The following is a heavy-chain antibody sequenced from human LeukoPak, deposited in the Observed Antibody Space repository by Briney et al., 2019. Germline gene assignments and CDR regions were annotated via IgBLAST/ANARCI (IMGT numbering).Heavy chain of an antibody. D-gene: IGHD2-2*01. CDR2: IYTSGST. Sequence: SETLSLTCTVSGGSISSYYWSWIRQPAGKGLEWIGRIYTSGSTNYNPSLKSRVTMSVDTSKNQFSLKLSSVTAADTAVYYCARDTVLDCSSTSCSTYGMDVWGKGTTSPSPQ. CDR1: GGSISSYY. V-gene: IGHV4-4*07. J-gene: IGHJ6*04. CDR3: ARDTVLDCSSTSCSTYGMDV.